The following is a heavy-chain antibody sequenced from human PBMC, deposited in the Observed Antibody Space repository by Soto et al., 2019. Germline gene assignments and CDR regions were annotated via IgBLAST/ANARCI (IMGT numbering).Heavy chain of an antibody. D-gene: IGHD1-1*01. Sequence: PSETLSLTCTVSGGSISSYYWSWIRQPPGKGLEWIGYIYYSGSTNYNPSLKSRVTISVDTSKNQFSLKLSSVTAADTAVYYCARDLEDYWRGYYYYYMDVWGKGTTVTVSS. J-gene: IGHJ6*03. CDR1: GGSISSYY. V-gene: IGHV4-59*01. CDR2: IYYSGST. CDR3: ARDLEDYWRGYYYYYMDV.